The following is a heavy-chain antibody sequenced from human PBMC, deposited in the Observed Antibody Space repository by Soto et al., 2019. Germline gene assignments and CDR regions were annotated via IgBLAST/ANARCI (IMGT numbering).Heavy chain of an antibody. CDR1: GYTFTSYG. CDR2: ISAYNGNT. Sequence: QVQLVQSGAEVKKPGASVKVSCKASGYTFTSYGISWVRQAPGQGLEWMGWISAYNGNTNYAQKLQGRVTMTTDTSTNTAYKELRSLRSDCTAGYYCARLGGEELLDSDAFDIWGQGTMVTVSS. D-gene: IGHD1-26*01. CDR3: ARLGGEELLDSDAFDI. J-gene: IGHJ3*02. V-gene: IGHV1-18*01.